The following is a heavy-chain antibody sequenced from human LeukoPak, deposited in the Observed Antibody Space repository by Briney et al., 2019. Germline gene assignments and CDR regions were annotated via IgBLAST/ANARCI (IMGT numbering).Heavy chain of an antibody. J-gene: IGHJ4*02. D-gene: IGHD2-15*01. CDR2: ISYDGSNK. Sequence: QSGGSLRPSCAASGFTFSSYAMHWVRQAPGKGLEWVAVISYDGSNKYYADSVKGRFTISRDNSKNTLYLQMNSLRAEDTAVYYCAREKNEYCSGGSCYSSFDYWGQGTLVTVSS. CDR3: AREKNEYCSGGSCYSSFDY. CDR1: GFTFSSYA. V-gene: IGHV3-30-3*01.